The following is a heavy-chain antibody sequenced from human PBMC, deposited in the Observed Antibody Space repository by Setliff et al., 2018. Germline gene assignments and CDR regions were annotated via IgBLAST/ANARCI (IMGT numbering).Heavy chain of an antibody. CDR3: ARDYGFSLYYFDF. V-gene: IGHV4-61*09. CDR2: IYTSGST. J-gene: IGHJ4*02. CDR1: GGSINSGLYY. D-gene: IGHD3-3*01. Sequence: KPSETLSLTCTVPGGSINSGLYYWSWIRQPAGKGLEWIGHIYTSGSTNYNPSLKSRATISLDTSKNQFSLKLTSVAAADTATYYCARDYGFSLYYFDFWGQGTLVTVSS.